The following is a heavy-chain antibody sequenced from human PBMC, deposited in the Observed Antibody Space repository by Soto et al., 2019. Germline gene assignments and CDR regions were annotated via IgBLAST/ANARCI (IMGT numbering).Heavy chain of an antibody. J-gene: IGHJ6*02. V-gene: IGHV3-33*01. Sequence: GGSLRLSCAASGFTFTNYGMHWVRQAPGKGLEWVAVIWCDGSNKYYADSMKGRFTISRDNSKNTLYLQMNSLRAEDTAVYYCARDRGSGSYRYYGMDVWGQGTTVTVSS. CDR3: ARDRGSGSYRYYGMDV. CDR1: GFTFTNYG. D-gene: IGHD3-10*01. CDR2: IWCDGSNK.